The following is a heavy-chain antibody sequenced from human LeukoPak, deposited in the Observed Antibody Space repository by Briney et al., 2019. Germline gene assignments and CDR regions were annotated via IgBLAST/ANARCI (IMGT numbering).Heavy chain of an antibody. V-gene: IGHV4-30-2*01. CDR3: ARPAGGYCSSTSCSDGAFDI. J-gene: IGHJ3*02. CDR2: IYHSGST. CDR1: GGSISSGGYY. Sequence: PSETLSLTCTVSGGSISSGGYYWSWIRQPPGKGLEWIGYIYHSGSTYYNPSLKSRVTISVDRSKNQFSLKLSSVTAAETAVYYCARPAGGYCSSTSCSDGAFDIWGQGTMVTVSS. D-gene: IGHD2-2*01.